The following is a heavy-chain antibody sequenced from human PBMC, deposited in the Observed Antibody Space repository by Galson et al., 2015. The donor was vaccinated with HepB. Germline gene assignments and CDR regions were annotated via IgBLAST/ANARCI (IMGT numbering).Heavy chain of an antibody. CDR1: GFTFSTYA. CDR3: ARTAAPYYYYVGLDV. J-gene: IGHJ6*02. V-gene: IGHV3-30*04. CDR2: ISYDAGNE. D-gene: IGHD6-25*01. Sequence: SLRHSCAASGFTFSTYAIHWVRQAPGKGLEWVAVISYDAGNEYSAYSLEGRFTITRDNSKNTLYLQMNSLRADDTALYYCARTAAPYYYYVGLDVWGQGTTVIVSS.